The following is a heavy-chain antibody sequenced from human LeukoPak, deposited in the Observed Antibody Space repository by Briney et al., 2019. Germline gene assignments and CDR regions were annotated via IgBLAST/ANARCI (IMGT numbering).Heavy chain of an antibody. D-gene: IGHD1-1*01. CDR1: GASVSSDNYH. V-gene: IGHV4-61*01. CDR3: ARWGGQTTGRGSRFYYYGMDV. J-gene: IGHJ6*02. CDR2: LHYSGST. Sequence: SETLSLTCTVSGASVSSDNYHWSWIRLPPGKGLEWIGHLHYSGSTSYNPSLQSRVTVLRNTSKNQFSLSLRSVTAADTAVYYCARWGGQTTGRGSRFYYYGMDVWGRGTTVVVSS.